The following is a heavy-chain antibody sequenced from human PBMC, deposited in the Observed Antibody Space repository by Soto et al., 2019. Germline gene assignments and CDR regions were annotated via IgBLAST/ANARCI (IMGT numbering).Heavy chain of an antibody. Sequence: GGSLRLSCAASGFTFSYYAMHWVRQAPGKGLEWVAAICGRGGSTYYADSVKGRFTISRDSSKNTLYLQMNSLRDEDTAVYYCARDPGGWESDNFDIWGQGTMVTVSS. J-gene: IGHJ3*02. V-gene: IGHV3-23*01. CDR2: ICGRGGST. CDR3: ARDPGGWESDNFDI. D-gene: IGHD1-26*01. CDR1: GFTFSYYA.